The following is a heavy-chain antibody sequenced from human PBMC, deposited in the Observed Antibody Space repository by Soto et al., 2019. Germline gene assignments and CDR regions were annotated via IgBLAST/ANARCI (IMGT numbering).Heavy chain of an antibody. V-gene: IGHV3-30*04. J-gene: IGHJ4*02. CDR2: ISFDGSSE. Sequence: GGSLRLSCVVSGFTFSTYAMYWVRQAPGKGLEWVALISFDGSSEYYADSVKGRFTISRDNSKDTLYLQMNSLRAEDTAVFYCARSVRGVVNTGIDYWGQGTLVTVSS. CDR3: ARSVRGVVNTGIDY. CDR1: GFTFSTYA. D-gene: IGHD3-10*01.